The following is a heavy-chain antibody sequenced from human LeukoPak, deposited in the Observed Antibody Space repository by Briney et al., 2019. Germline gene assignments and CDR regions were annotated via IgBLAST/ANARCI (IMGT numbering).Heavy chain of an antibody. CDR2: IIQEGSAN. CDR3: ARGGRGPHYFDY. Sequence: GGSLRLSCAASGLTFGANWLIWVRKAQGKGLEWVPNIIQEGSANYYEASVKGGFTISEDNAKTYLYLKLNSLRVEDTAVYYCARGGRGPHYFDYWGQGTLVTVSS. J-gene: IGHJ4*02. V-gene: IGHV3-7*01. CDR1: GLTFGANW.